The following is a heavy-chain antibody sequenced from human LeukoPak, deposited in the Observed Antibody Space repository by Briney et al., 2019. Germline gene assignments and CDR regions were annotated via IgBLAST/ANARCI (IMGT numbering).Heavy chain of an antibody. D-gene: IGHD3-22*01. CDR2: ISYDGSNK. V-gene: IGHV3-30*18. CDR1: GFTFRSYG. J-gene: IGHJ4*02. CDR3: AKDKTGYYYDSSGYLDY. Sequence: GGSLRLSCAASGFTFRSYGMHWVRQAPGKGLVWVAAISYDGSNKYHADSVKGRFTISRDNSKNTLYLQMNSLRAEDTAVYYCAKDKTGYYYDSSGYLDYWGQGTLVTVSS.